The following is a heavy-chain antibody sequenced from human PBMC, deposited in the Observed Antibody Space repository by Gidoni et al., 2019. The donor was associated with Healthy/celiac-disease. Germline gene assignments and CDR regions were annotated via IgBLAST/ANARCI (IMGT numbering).Heavy chain of an antibody. D-gene: IGHD5-12*01. CDR1: GGTFSSYT. CDR3: ARDHGSGYDLADY. CDR2: IIPILGIA. V-gene: IGHV1-69*08. J-gene: IGHJ4*02. Sequence: QVQLVQSGAEVKKPRSSVKVSCKASGGTFSSYTISWVRQAPGQGLEWMGRIIPILGIANYAQKFQGRVTITADKSTSTAYMELSSLRSEDTAVYYCARDHGSGYDLADYWGQGTLVTVSS.